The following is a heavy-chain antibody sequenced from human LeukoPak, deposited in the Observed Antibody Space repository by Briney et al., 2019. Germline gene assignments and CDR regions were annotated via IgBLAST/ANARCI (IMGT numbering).Heavy chain of an antibody. J-gene: IGHJ4*02. V-gene: IGHV4-39*01. D-gene: IGHD3/OR15-3a*01. CDR2: IYYSGST. Sequence: KPSETLSLTCTVSGGSINRTSDFWGWIRQPPRKGLEWIGSIYYSGSTYYNPSLKSRVTIFVDTSKNQISLKLTSVTAADTAVYYCARHWTASKQFDCWGQGALVTVSS. CDR3: ARHWTASKQFDC. CDR1: GGSINRTSDF.